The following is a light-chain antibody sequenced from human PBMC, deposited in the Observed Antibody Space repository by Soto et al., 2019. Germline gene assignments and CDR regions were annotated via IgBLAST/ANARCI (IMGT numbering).Light chain of an antibody. CDR2: GAS. CDR3: QQYGSTRTST. Sequence: EIVLTQSPGTLSLSPGERATLSCSASQSVSSSYLAWYQQKPGQAPRLLIYGASSRATGIPDRFSGSRSGTDVSVTISRLTPEDFAVYYWQQYGSTRTSTFGQVTKV. V-gene: IGKV3-20*01. J-gene: IGKJ1*01. CDR1: QSVSSSY.